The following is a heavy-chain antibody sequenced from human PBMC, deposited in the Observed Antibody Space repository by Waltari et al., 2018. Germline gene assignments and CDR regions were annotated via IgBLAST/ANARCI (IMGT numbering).Heavy chain of an antibody. CDR3: AKLRGRPSYYYYYMDV. CDR2: INHSGST. D-gene: IGHD3-10*01. J-gene: IGHJ6*03. Sequence: QVQLPQWGAGLLKPSETLSLTCAVDGGSFSGYYWSWIRQPPGKGLAWMGEINHSGSTNYNPSLKSRVTISVDTSKNQFSLKLSSVTAADTAVYYCAKLRGRPSYYYYYMDVWGKGTTVTVSS. V-gene: IGHV4-34*01. CDR1: GGSFSGYY.